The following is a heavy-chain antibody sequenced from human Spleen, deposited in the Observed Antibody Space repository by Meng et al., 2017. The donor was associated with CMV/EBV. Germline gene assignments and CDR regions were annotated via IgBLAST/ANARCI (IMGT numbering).Heavy chain of an antibody. D-gene: IGHD4-17*01. J-gene: IGHJ4*02. CDR3: ARALDYGDYLPYFGY. CDR2: FHPNTGGT. Sequence: SVKVSCKASGYTFGGHFMHWVRQAPGQGLEWMGWFHPNTGGTNHAQSFQGRVTMTGDTSIRTVYMELSRLRSDDTAVYYCARALDYGDYLPYFGYWGQGTLVTVSS. CDR1: GYTFGGHF. V-gene: IGHV1-2*02.